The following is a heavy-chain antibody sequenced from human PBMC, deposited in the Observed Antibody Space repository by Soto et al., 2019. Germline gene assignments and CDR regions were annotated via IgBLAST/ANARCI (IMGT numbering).Heavy chain of an antibody. D-gene: IGHD4-17*01. CDR1: GGTFSTLA. V-gene: IGHV1-69*01. Sequence: QVQRVQSGTEVKKPGSSVKVSCNASGGTFSTLAVSWVRQAPGQGLEWMGGIIPIFGRPVYAQKFQGRVTITADESTSIVYMELSSLSSEDTAVYYCARAPYEDYAVTEPNYFDSWGQGTLVTVSS. CDR3: ARAPYEDYAVTEPNYFDS. CDR2: IIPIFGRP. J-gene: IGHJ4*02.